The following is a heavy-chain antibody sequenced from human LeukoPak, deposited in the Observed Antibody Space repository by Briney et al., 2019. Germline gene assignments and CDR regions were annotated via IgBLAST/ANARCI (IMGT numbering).Heavy chain of an antibody. CDR1: GFTFSSYG. J-gene: IGHJ4*02. D-gene: IGHD1-1*01. CDR2: IRYDGSNK. CDR3: AKDRDWNDPPFTFDY. V-gene: IGHV3-30*02. Sequence: GGSLRLSCAASGFTFSSYGMHWVRQAPGKRLEWVAFIRYDGSNKYYADSVKGRFTISRDNSKNTLYLQMNSLRAEDTAVYYCAKDRDWNDPPFTFDYWGQGTLVTVSS.